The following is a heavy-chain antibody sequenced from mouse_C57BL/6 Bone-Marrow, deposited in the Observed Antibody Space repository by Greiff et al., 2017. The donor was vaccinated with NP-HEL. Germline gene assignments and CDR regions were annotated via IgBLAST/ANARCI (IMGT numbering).Heavy chain of an antibody. CDR1: GFTFSDYG. CDR2: ISSGSSTI. V-gene: IGHV5-17*01. J-gene: IGHJ4*01. CDR3: AKDGNPYYYAMDY. D-gene: IGHD2-1*01. Sequence: VQLKESGGGLVKPGGSLKLSCAASGFTFSDYGMHWVRQAPEKGLEWVAYISSGSSTIYYADTVKGRFTISRDNAKNTLFLQMTSLRSEDTAMYYCAKDGNPYYYAMDYWGQGTSVTVSS.